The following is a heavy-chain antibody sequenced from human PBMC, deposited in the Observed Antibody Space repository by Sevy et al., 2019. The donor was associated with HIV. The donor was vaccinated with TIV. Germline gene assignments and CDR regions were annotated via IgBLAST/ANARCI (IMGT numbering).Heavy chain of an antibody. CDR2: ISYDGSDT. D-gene: IGHD4-17*01. Sequence: GESLKISCAASGFAFSNYYAMHWVRQAPGKGLEWVALISYDGSDTYYADSVKDRFTVSRDNFKNTLFLQMNSLTTEDTAVYYCARPRANYVDHYFFYAMDVWGQGTTVTVSS. V-gene: IGHV3-30-3*01. CDR3: ARPRANYVDHYFFYAMDV. CDR1: GFAFSNYYA. J-gene: IGHJ6*02.